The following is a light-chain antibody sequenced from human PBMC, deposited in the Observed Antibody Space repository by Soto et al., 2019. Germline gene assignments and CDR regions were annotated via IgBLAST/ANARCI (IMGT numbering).Light chain of an antibody. CDR3: QQDNKWRT. CDR1: ESVSSN. J-gene: IGKJ1*01. Sequence: EIVMTQSPATLSVSPGERATLSCRASESVSSNLAWYQQKPGQAPRLLIYGASTRATGIPARISGSGSGTEFTLTISSLQSEDVAVYYCQQDNKWRTFGQGTKVEVK. CDR2: GAS. V-gene: IGKV3-15*01.